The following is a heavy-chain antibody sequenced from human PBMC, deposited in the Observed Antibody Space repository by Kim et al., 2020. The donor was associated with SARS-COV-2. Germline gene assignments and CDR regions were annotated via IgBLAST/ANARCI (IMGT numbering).Heavy chain of an antibody. Sequence: GGSLRLSCAASGFTFSSYGMHWVRQAPGKGLEWVAVISYDGSNKYYADSVKGRFTISRDNSKNTLYLQMNSLRAEDTAVYYCAKGWGITIFGVGTGYFDYWGQGTLVTVSS. CDR2: ISYDGSNK. D-gene: IGHD3-3*01. CDR3: AKGWGITIFGVGTGYFDY. CDR1: GFTFSSYG. V-gene: IGHV3-30*18. J-gene: IGHJ4*02.